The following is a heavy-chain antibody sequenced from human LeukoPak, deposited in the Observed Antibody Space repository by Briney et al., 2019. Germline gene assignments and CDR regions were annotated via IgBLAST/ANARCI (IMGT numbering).Heavy chain of an antibody. D-gene: IGHD2-2*01. J-gene: IGHJ4*02. CDR2: ISASGGNT. CDR1: GFTFSSYT. Sequence: PGGSLRLSCAASGFTFSSYTMSWVRQAPAKGLEWVSAISASGGNTYYADSVRGRFTISRDNSKNTLYLQMNSLRAEDTAVYYCAKDKGYCSYTSCYYIHWGQGTLVTVSS. V-gene: IGHV3-23*01. CDR3: AKDKGYCSYTSCYYIH.